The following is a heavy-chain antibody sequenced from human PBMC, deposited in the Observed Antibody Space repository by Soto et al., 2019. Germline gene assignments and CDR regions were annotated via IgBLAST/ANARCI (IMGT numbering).Heavy chain of an antibody. CDR3: AKDIGDIVVIPPSISAYYALHV. V-gene: IGHV3-23*01. D-gene: IGHD2-15*01. CDR1: GFTFNSYA. CDR2: ISGSGSGT. J-gene: IGHJ6*02. Sequence: EVQLLESGGGLVQPGGSLTLSCGASGFTFNSYAVSWVRQAPGKRLQWVSTISGSGSGTYYADSVKGRFIISRDNSKNTLYLQMNRLRAEDTAVYSCAKDIGDIVVIPPSISAYYALHVWGQGTTVTVPS.